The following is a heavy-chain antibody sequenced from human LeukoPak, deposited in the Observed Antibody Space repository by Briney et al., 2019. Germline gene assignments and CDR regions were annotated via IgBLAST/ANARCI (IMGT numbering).Heavy chain of an antibody. CDR3: ARADRRTNDY. CDR2: ISSSSTI. CDR1: GFTFSSYS. D-gene: IGHD1-14*01. J-gene: IGHJ4*02. Sequence: GGSLRLSCAASGFTFSSYSMNWVRQAPGKGLEWVSYISSSSTIYYADSVKGRFTISRDNAKNSLYLQMNSLRAEDTAVYYCARADRRTNDYWGQGTLVTVSS. V-gene: IGHV3-48*01.